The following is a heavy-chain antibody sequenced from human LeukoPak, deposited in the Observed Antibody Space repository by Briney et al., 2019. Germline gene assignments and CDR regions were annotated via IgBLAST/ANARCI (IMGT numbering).Heavy chain of an antibody. Sequence: SVKVSCKASGGTFSSYAISWVRQAPGQGLEWMGGIIPIFGTANYAQKFQGRVTITTDESTSTAYMELSSLRSEDTAVYYCAREGYDYVWGSYRIDYWGQGTLVTVSS. D-gene: IGHD3-16*02. J-gene: IGHJ4*02. CDR2: IIPIFGTA. CDR3: AREGYDYVWGSYRIDY. V-gene: IGHV1-69*05. CDR1: GGTFSSYA.